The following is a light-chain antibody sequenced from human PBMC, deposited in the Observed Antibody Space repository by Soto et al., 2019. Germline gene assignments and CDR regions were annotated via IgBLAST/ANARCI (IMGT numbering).Light chain of an antibody. Sequence: DIVMTQSPASLAVSLGERATINCKSSQSVLYSSNNKNYLAWYQQRPGQPPKLLIYWASTRESGVPDRFSGSGSGTDFTLTITSLQAEDVAVYYCQQYESTPPTFGHGTKLEIK. CDR1: QSVLYSSNNKNY. CDR3: QQYESTPPT. V-gene: IGKV4-1*01. J-gene: IGKJ2*01. CDR2: WAS.